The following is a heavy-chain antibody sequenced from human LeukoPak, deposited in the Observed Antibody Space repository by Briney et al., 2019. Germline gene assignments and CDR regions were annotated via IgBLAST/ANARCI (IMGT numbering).Heavy chain of an antibody. Sequence: PGGSLRLSCAASGFILSDYNMNWVRQAPGKGLEWVSFISISGTYITYADSVKGRFTISRDNAKNSLYLQMNSLRAEDTAVYYCARDDGYNWNDYWGQGTLVTVSS. V-gene: IGHV3-21*01. CDR1: GFILSDYN. J-gene: IGHJ4*02. CDR3: ARDDGYNWNDY. CDR2: ISISGTYI. D-gene: IGHD1-1*01.